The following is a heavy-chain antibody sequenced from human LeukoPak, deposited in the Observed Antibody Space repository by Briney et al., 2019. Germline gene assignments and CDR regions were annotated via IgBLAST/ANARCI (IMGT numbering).Heavy chain of an antibody. CDR3: TRDTGGSGSYPDY. CDR2: IRQDGSEK. CDR1: GFTFSSYW. Sequence: GSLRLSCAASGFTFSSYWMTWVRQTPGKGLEWVANIRQDGSEKYYWDSVKGRFTISRDNAKNSVYLQMNSLRAEDTAVYYCTRDTGGSGSYPDYWGQGTLVTVSS. D-gene: IGHD1-26*01. J-gene: IGHJ4*02. V-gene: IGHV3-7*01.